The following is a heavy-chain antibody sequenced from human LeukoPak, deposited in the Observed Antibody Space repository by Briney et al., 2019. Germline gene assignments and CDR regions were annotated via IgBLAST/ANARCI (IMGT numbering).Heavy chain of an antibody. D-gene: IGHD6-25*01. Sequence: SETLSLTCTVSGGSISSYYWSWIRQSPGKGLEWIGYIYYSGSTKYNPSLKSRVTISVDTSKNQFSLKLTSVSAADTAVYYCSRWGWGSGLDVWGKGTTVTVSS. CDR1: GGSISSYY. CDR2: IYYSGST. V-gene: IGHV4-59*01. CDR3: SRWGWGSGLDV. J-gene: IGHJ6*04.